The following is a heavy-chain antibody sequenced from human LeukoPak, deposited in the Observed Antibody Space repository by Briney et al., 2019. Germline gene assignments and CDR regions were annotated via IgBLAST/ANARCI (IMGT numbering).Heavy chain of an antibody. J-gene: IGHJ6*02. CDR2: ISSSSSYI. CDR1: GFTFSEHY. D-gene: IGHD4-17*01. V-gene: IGHV3-11*06. Sequence: NPGGSLRLSCAASGFTFSEHYMSWIRQAPGKGLEWVSSISSSSSYIYYADSVKGRFTISRDNAKNSLYLQMNSLRAEDTAVYYCARGGYGDQAYYYYGMDVWGQGTTVTVSS. CDR3: ARGGYGDQAYYYYGMDV.